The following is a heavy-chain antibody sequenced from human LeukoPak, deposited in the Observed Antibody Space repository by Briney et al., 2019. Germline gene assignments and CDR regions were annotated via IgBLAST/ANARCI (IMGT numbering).Heavy chain of an antibody. J-gene: IGHJ6*02. CDR3: ARGGGLDV. CDR2: INHNGNVN. D-gene: IGHD3-16*01. Sequence: GGSLRLSCAGSGFIFKDYVIHWARQAPGKGLEWVASINHNGNVNYYVDSVKGRFTISRDNAKISLYLQMSNLRAEDTAVYFCARGGGLDVWGQGATVTVSS. CDR1: GFIFKDYV. V-gene: IGHV3-7*03.